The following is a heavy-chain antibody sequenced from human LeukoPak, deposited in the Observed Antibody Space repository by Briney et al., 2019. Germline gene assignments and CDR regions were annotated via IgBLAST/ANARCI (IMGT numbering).Heavy chain of an antibody. V-gene: IGHV4-59*01. CDR1: RGSISSYY. J-gene: IGHJ4*02. D-gene: IGHD5-12*01. CDR2: ISYSGST. Sequence: LETLSLTCTVSRGSISSYYWSWIRQPPGRGLEWIGCISYSGSTNYNPSLKSRVTISVDTSKNRFSLSLSSVTAADTAVYYCARGYDSGYDRPLDFWDQGTLVTVSS. CDR3: ARGYDSGYDRPLDF.